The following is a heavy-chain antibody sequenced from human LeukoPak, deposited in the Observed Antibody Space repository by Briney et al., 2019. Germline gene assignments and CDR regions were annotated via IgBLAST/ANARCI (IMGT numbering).Heavy chain of an antibody. V-gene: IGHV3-74*01. D-gene: IGHD3-10*01. Sequence: PGGSLRLSCAASGFTFSSYWMHWVRQAPGKGLVWVSRINSDGSSTSYADSVKGRFTISRDNAKNTLYLQMNSLRAEDTAVYYCGRSFRSSGSENFDYWGQGTLVTVSS. CDR2: INSDGSST. CDR1: GFTFSSYW. CDR3: GRSFRSSGSENFDY. J-gene: IGHJ4*02.